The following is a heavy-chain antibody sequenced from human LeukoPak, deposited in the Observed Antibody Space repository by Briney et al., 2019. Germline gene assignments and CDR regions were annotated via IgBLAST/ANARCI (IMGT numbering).Heavy chain of an antibody. V-gene: IGHV4-39*01. D-gene: IGHD2-2*01. CDR1: GGSISSSSYY. Sequence: SETLSLTCTVSGGSISSSSYYWGWIRQPPGKGLEWIGSIYYSGSTYYNPSLKSRVTISVDTSKNQFSLKLSSVTAADTAVCYCARHSGGIVVVPAGYFDYWGQGTLVTVSS. CDR3: ARHSGGIVVVPAGYFDY. CDR2: IYYSGST. J-gene: IGHJ4*02.